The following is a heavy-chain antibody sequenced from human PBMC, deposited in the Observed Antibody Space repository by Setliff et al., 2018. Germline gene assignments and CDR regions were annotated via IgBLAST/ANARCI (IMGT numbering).Heavy chain of an antibody. CDR3: ARGSSSGYYFDY. J-gene: IGHJ4*02. Sequence: ASVKVSCKASGGTFSSYAISWVRQAPGQGLEWMGRINPDNGDTNYAQKFQGRVTMTRDTSINTAYMELSRLRSDDTAVYYCARGSSSGYYFDYWGQGTLVTVSS. V-gene: IGHV1-2*06. CDR1: GGTFSSYA. D-gene: IGHD6-6*01. CDR2: INPDNGDT.